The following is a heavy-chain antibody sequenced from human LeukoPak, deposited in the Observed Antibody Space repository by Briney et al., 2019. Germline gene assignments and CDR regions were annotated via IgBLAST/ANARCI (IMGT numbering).Heavy chain of an antibody. CDR2: ISGGGGTT. D-gene: IGHD3-16*01. V-gene: IGHV3-23*01. CDR3: AKDGKFGGGSPGDAFDI. Sequence: PGRSLRLSCAASGFAFSSFAMSWVRQAPGKGLEWVSVISGGGGTTFYADFVKGRFTISRDNSKNTLYLQMNGLRAEDTAVYYCAKDGKFGGGSPGDAFDIWGQGTMVTVSS. CDR1: GFAFSSFA. J-gene: IGHJ3*02.